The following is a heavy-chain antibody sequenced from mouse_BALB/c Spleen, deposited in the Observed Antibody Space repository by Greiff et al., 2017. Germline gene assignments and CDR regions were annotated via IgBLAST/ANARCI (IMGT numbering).Heavy chain of an antibody. CDR2: INPSNGGT. CDR1: GYTFTSYY. D-gene: IGHD2-10*02. V-gene: IGHV1S81*02. J-gene: IGHJ4*01. Sequence: QVQLQQSGAELVKPGASVKLSCKASGYTFTSYYMYWVKQRPGQGLEWIGEINPSNGGTNFNEKFKSKATLTVDKSSSTAYMQLSSLTSEDSAVYYCTRSFLLDAIAMDYWGQGTSVTVSS. CDR3: TRSFLLDAIAMDY.